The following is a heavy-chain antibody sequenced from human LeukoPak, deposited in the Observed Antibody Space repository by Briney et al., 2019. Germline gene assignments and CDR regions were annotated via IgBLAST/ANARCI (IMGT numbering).Heavy chain of an antibody. V-gene: IGHV4-39*01. Sequence: PSETLSLTCTVSGGSISSSSYYWGWIRQPPGKGLEWIGSIYYSGSTYYNPSLKSRVTISVDTSKNQFSLKLSSVTAADTAVYYCARHETIVVVVAATPYHHLQPFDYWGQGTLVTVSS. D-gene: IGHD2-15*01. CDR2: IYYSGST. CDR3: ARHETIVVVVAATPYHHLQPFDY. CDR1: GGSISSSSYY. J-gene: IGHJ4*02.